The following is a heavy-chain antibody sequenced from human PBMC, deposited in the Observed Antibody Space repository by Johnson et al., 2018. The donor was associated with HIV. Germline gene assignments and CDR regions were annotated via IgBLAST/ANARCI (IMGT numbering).Heavy chain of an antibody. CDR1: EFTVSSNY. CDR3: ARASDSYCSADCYGDGFQI. V-gene: IGHV3-53*01. Sequence: VQLVESGGKLIQPGGSLRLSCAASEFTVSSNYMSWVRQAPGKGLEWVSIIYDGDATYYADPVKGRFTISRDNAKNTLFLQMNSLRAEDTAVYYCARASDSYCSADCYGDGFQIADQGTKVIVSS. J-gene: IGHJ3*02. D-gene: IGHD2-21*02. CDR2: IYDGDAT.